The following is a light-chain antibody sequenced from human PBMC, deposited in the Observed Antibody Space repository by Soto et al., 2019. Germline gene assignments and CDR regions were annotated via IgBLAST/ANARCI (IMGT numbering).Light chain of an antibody. CDR2: KAS. Sequence: DIQMTQSPSTLSASVGDRVTITCRARQSISSWLAWYQQKPGKAPKLLIYKASSLESGVPSRFSGSGSETDFTLTIRSLQPDDFATSYCQQYNSYSGTFGPGPKVEIK. CDR3: QQYNSYSGT. CDR1: QSISSW. V-gene: IGKV1-5*03. J-gene: IGKJ1*01.